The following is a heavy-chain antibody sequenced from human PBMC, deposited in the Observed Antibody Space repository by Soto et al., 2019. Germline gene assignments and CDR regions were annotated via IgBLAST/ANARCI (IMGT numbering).Heavy chain of an antibody. CDR1: GFTFSDYY. Sequence: GGSLRLSCAASGFTFSDYYMSWIRQAPGNGLEWVSYISSSGNTIYYADSVKGRFTISRDNAKNSLYLQMNSLRAEDTAVYYCARETTVTTLDYYYYMDVWGEGTTVTVSS. V-gene: IGHV3-11*01. CDR2: ISSSGNTI. CDR3: ARETTVTTLDYYYYMDV. D-gene: IGHD4-17*01. J-gene: IGHJ6*03.